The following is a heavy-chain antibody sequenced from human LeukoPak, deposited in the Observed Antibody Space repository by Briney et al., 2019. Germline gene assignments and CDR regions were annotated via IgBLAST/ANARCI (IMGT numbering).Heavy chain of an antibody. D-gene: IGHD5-18*01. CDR2: ISSSGSTI. Sequence: GGSLRLSCAASGFTFSSYEMNWVRQAPGKGLEWVSYISSSGSTIYYADSVKGRFTISRDNAKNSLYLQMNSLRAEDTAVYYCARDGFRGYSYGSLAWGQGTMVTVSS. V-gene: IGHV3-48*03. CDR1: GFTFSSYE. CDR3: ARDGFRGYSYGSLA. J-gene: IGHJ3*01.